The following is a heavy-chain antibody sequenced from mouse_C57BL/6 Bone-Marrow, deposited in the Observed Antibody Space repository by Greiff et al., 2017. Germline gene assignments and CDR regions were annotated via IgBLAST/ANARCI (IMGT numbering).Heavy chain of an antibody. Sequence: VQLQQSGAELMKPGASVKLSCKATGYTFTGYWIEWVKQRPGHGLEWIGEILPGSGSTNYNEKFKGKATFTADTSSNTAYMQLSSLTTEDSAIYACERSVDDYDGVYFDFGGQGTALTVTA. CDR3: ERSVDDYDGVYFDF. J-gene: IGHJ2*01. D-gene: IGHD2-4*01. CDR2: ILPGSGST. CDR1: GYTFTGYW. V-gene: IGHV1-9*01.